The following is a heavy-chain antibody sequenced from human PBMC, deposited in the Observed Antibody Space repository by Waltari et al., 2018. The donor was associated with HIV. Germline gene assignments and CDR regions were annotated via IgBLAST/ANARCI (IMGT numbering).Heavy chain of an antibody. J-gene: IGHJ4*02. V-gene: IGHV3-48*04. D-gene: IGHD3-22*01. CDR1: GFNLSSYN. Sequence: EEQLVDSGGGLVQPGGSLRLSCEGSGFNLSSYNINWVRQAPGAGREWIAVSGKKSRTIVYAESVKGLFIVSRDNANNSVYLQMNKLRAEDTAIYYCSGKLHNSSAYYSSWGPGSMVTVSS. CDR2: SGKKSRTI. CDR3: SGKLHNSSAYYSS.